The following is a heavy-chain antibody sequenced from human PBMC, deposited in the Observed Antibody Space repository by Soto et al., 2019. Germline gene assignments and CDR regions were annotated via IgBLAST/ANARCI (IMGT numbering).Heavy chain of an antibody. Sequence: SETLSLTCTVSGGSISSSSYYWGWIRQPPGKGLEWIGSIYYSGSTYYNPSLKSRVTISVDTSKNQFSLKLSSVTAADTAVYYCARGEADDFWSGTAPWFDPWGQGTLVTVSS. J-gene: IGHJ5*02. CDR3: ARGEADDFWSGTAPWFDP. CDR1: GGSISSSSYY. D-gene: IGHD3-3*01. CDR2: IYYSGST. V-gene: IGHV4-39*07.